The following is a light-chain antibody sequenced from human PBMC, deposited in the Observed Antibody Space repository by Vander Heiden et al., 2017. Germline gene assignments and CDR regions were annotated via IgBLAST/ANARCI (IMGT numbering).Light chain of an antibody. CDR1: QSVSSY. J-gene: IGKJ1*01. V-gene: IGKV3-11*01. Sequence: IVLTHSPATLSLSPGERATLSCRASQSVSSYLAWYQQKPGQAPRLLIYDASNRATGIPARFSGSGSGTDFTLTISSLEPEDFAVYYCQQRSNWLWTFGQGTKVEIK. CDR2: DAS. CDR3: QQRSNWLWT.